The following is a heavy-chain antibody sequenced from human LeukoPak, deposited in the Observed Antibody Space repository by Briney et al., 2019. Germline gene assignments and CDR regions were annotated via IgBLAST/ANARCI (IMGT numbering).Heavy chain of an antibody. D-gene: IGHD6-19*01. J-gene: IGHJ4*02. CDR1: GGSISSYF. CDR2: ISYSGST. V-gene: IGHV4-59*08. CDR3: ATLSAGWYFDY. Sequence: SETLSLTCTVSGGSISSYFCSWIRQPPGKGLEWIGYISYSGSTNYNPSLKSRVSISIDTSKSQFSLRLSSVTAADTAVYYCATLSAGWYFDYWGQGTLVTVSS.